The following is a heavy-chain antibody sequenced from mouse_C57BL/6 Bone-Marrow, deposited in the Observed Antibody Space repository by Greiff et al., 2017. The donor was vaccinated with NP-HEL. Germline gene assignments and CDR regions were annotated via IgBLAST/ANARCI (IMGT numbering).Heavy chain of an antibody. D-gene: IGHD1-1*01. CDR2: ISGGGGNT. J-gene: IGHJ3*01. V-gene: IGHV5-9*01. Sequence: EVHLVESGGGLVKPGGSLKLSCAASGFTFSSYTMSWVRQTPEKRLEWVATISGGGGNTYYPDSVKGRFTISRDNAKNTLYLQMSSLRSEDTALYYCARQGYYYGISYERFAYWGQGTLVTVSA. CDR3: ARQGYYYGISYERFAY. CDR1: GFTFSSYT.